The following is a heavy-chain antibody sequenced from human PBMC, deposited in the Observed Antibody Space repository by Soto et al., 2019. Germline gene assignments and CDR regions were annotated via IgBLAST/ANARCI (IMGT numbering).Heavy chain of an antibody. J-gene: IGHJ3*02. Sequence: PSETLSLTCTVSGGSISSGGYYWSWIRHHPGKGLEWIGYIYYSGSTYYNPSLKSRVTISVDTSKNQFSLKLSSVTAADTAVYYCARDLLGGSGSYYMGDAFDIWGQGTMVTVSS. CDR2: IYYSGST. CDR3: ARDLLGGSGSYYMGDAFDI. V-gene: IGHV4-31*03. D-gene: IGHD3-10*01. CDR1: GGSISSGGYY.